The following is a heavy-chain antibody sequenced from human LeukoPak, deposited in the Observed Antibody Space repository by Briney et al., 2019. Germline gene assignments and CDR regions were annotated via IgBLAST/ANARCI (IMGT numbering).Heavy chain of an antibody. CDR1: GFTFSSYS. Sequence: GGSLRLSCAASGFTFSSYSMNWVRQAPGKGLEWVSSISSSSSYIYYADSVKGRFTISRDNAKNSLYLQMNSLRAEDTAVYYCARIKRDGGVSAFDIWGQGTMVTVSS. CDR2: ISSSSSYI. D-gene: IGHD2-8*02. CDR3: ARIKRDGGVSAFDI. V-gene: IGHV3-21*01. J-gene: IGHJ3*02.